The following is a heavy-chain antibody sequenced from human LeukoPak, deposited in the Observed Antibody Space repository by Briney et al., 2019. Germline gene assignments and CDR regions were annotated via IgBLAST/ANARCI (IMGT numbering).Heavy chain of an antibody. CDR2: IWYDGSNK. Sequence: GGSLRLSCAASGFTFSSYGMHWVRQAPGKGLEWVAVIWYDGSNKYYADSVKGRFTISRDNSKNTLYLQMNSLRAEDTAVYYCARLLYYDILTGYYRDAFDIWGQGTMVTVSS. CDR3: ARLLYYDILTGYYRDAFDI. CDR1: GFTFSSYG. D-gene: IGHD3-9*01. V-gene: IGHV3-33*08. J-gene: IGHJ3*02.